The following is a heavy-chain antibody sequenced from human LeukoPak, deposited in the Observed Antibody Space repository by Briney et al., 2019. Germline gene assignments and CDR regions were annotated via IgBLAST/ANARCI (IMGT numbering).Heavy chain of an antibody. CDR1: GFTFSSYA. CDR2: ISGSGGGT. V-gene: IGHV3-23*01. D-gene: IGHD6-19*01. CDR3: AKTTTGYSSGRYPGWPVDY. J-gene: IGHJ4*02. Sequence: GGSLRLSCAASGFTFSSYAVSWVRQAPGKGLEWVSAISGSGGGTYYADSVKGRFTISRDNSKNTLYLQMNSLSTEDTGVYYCAKTTTGYSSGRYPGWPVDYWGQGTLDTVSS.